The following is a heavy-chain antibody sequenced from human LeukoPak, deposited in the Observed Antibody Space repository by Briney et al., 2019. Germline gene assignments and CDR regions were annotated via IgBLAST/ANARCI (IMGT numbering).Heavy chain of an antibody. CDR2: IIPILDIT. CDR3: ARIYDFGDSRDH. V-gene: IGHV1-69*04. J-gene: IGHJ4*02. Sequence: SVKVSCKASGGTFSSYALSWVRQAPGQGLEWMGRIIPILDITNYAQNFQGRVMITADKSTSIVYMELSRLKFEDTAVYYCARIYDFGDSRDHWGQGTLVTVSS. CDR1: GGTFSSYA. D-gene: IGHD4-17*01.